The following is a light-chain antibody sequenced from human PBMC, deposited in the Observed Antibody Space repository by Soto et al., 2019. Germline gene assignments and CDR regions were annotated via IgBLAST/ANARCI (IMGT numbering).Light chain of an antibody. CDR1: SSDIGRYDF. V-gene: IGLV2-14*01. CDR2: EVN. Sequence: QSVLAQPASVSGSPGQSITISCTGSSSDIGRYDFVSWYQQLPGKAPKLLLFEVNHRPSGVSDRFSGSKSGNTASLTISGLQADDEAHYYCCSYTSTPYIFGSATKVTV. J-gene: IGLJ1*01. CDR3: CSYTSTPYI.